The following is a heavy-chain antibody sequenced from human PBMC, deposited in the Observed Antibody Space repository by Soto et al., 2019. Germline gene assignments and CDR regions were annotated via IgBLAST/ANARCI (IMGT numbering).Heavy chain of an antibody. D-gene: IGHD3-3*01. Sequence: QVQLQESGPGLVKPSETLSLTCTVSGGSISSYYWSWIRQPPGKGLEWIGYIYYSGSTNYNPSLKSRLTISVYTAKNQFSLELRSVTAADTAVYYCARERTIFGVTIFDYWGQGTLVTVSS. V-gene: IGHV4-59*13. CDR1: GGSISSYY. CDR2: IYYSGST. J-gene: IGHJ4*02. CDR3: ARERTIFGVTIFDY.